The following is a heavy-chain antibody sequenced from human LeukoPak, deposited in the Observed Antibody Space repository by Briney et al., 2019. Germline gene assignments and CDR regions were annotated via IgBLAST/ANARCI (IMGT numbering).Heavy chain of an antibody. Sequence: SETLSLTCAVSGGSISSGGYSWSWIRQPPGKGLEWIGYIYHSGSTYYNPSLKSRVTISVDRSKNQFSLKLSSVTAADTAVYYCARGVPAADYYYGMDVWGQGTTVTVSS. V-gene: IGHV4-30-2*01. CDR3: ARGVPAADYYYGMDV. CDR1: GGSISSGGYS. D-gene: IGHD2-2*01. CDR2: IYHSGST. J-gene: IGHJ6*02.